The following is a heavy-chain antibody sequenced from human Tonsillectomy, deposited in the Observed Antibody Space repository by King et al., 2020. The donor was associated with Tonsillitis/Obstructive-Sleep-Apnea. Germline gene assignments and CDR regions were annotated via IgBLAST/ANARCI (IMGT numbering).Heavy chain of an antibody. CDR1: GFTFSSYA. J-gene: IGHJ6*03. V-gene: IGHV3-30*04. Sequence: QVQLVESGGGVVQPGRSLRLSCAASGFTFSSYAIHWGRQAPGKGLEWVAVISYDGSNKYYADSVKGRFTISRDNSKNTLYLQMNRLRAEDTAVYYCAGGPITCDYYTTYYYYYYMDVWGKGTTVTVSS. CDR2: ISYDGSNK. D-gene: IGHD3-3*01. CDR3: AGGPITCDYYTTYYYYYYMDV.